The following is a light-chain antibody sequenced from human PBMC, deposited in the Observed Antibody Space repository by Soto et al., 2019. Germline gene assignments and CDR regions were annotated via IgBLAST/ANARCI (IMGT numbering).Light chain of an antibody. J-gene: IGKJ1*01. CDR2: SST. V-gene: IGKV1-39*01. Sequence: DIQMTQSPSSLSASVVDRITITFRPSQIIARFLNWYQQKPGKAPRLLIYSSTNLYSGVPSSFSGSDDVTDFTLTISSLQPEDVATYYCQKYNSAPWTFGQGTKVDIK. CDR3: QKYNSAPWT. CDR1: QIIARF.